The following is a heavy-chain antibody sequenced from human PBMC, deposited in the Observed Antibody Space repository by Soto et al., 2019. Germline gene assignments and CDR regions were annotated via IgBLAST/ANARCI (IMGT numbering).Heavy chain of an antibody. CDR2: ISSSSSYI. J-gene: IGHJ6*03. Sequence: GGSLRLSCAASGFTFSSYSMNWVRQAPGKGLEWVSSISSSSSYIYYADSVKGRFTISRDNAKNSLYLQMNSLRAEDTAVYYCARDSRALGPYYYYMDVWGKGTTVTVSS. V-gene: IGHV3-21*01. CDR3: ARDSRALGPYYYYMDV. CDR1: GFTFSSYS.